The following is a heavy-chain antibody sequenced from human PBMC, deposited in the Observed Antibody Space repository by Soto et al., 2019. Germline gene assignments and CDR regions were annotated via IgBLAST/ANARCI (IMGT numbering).Heavy chain of an antibody. CDR2: VYSTGSA. V-gene: IGHV4-39*01. CDR3: ARSFGVANVRFDP. Sequence: QLQLQESGPGLVKPSETLSLTCTVSGGSVTTISYYWGWLRQPPGKGLEWIGLVYSTGSAYYNPSLKSRVTISLDTAKNHFSLNLTSVTAADTAVYFCARSFGVANVRFDPWGHGALVIV. J-gene: IGHJ5*02. D-gene: IGHD3-3*01. CDR1: GGSVTTISYY.